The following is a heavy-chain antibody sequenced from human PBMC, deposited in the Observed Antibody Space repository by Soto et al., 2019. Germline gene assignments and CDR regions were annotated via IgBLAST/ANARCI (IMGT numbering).Heavy chain of an antibody. V-gene: IGHV3-23*01. CDR3: AKSLRLTTSPFDY. CDR1: GFTFSSYA. Sequence: PGGSLRLSCAASGFTFSSYAMSWVRQAPGKGLEWVSTLSGSDGSTYYADSVKGRFTVSRDNSKNTLYLKISSLRAEDTAVYHCAKSLRLTTSPFDYWGQGT. CDR2: LSGSDGST. J-gene: IGHJ4*02. D-gene: IGHD4-17*01.